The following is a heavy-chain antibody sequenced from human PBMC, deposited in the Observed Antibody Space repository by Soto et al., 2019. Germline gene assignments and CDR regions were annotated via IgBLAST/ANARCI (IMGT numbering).Heavy chain of an antibody. V-gene: IGHV3-53*02. CDR3: ARDSEGAVADY. CDR1: GFTVSSNY. D-gene: IGHD6-19*01. Sequence: EVQLVETGGGLIQPGGSLRLSCAASGFTVSSNYMSWVRQAPGKGLEWVSVIYSGGSTYYADFVKGRFTISRDNSKNTLYLQMNSLRAEDTAVYYCARDSEGAVADYWGQGTLVTVSS. J-gene: IGHJ4*02. CDR2: IYSGGST.